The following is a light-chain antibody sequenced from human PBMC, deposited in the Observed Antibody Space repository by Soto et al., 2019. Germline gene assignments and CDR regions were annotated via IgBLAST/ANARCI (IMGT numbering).Light chain of an antibody. CDR3: QQRGNWPPT. V-gene: IGKV3-11*01. CDR2: DAS. J-gene: IGKJ3*01. Sequence: EVVLTQSPATLSLSPGERATLSCRASQSVSSYLAWYQQKPGQTPRLLIYDASNRATGIPARFSGSGSGTDFTLTICSLVPEDFAFYFCQQRGNWPPTFGPGTKVDI. CDR1: QSVSSY.